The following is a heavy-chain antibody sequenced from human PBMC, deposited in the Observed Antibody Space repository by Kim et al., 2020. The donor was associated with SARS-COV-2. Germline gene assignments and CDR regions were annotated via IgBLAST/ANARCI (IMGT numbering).Heavy chain of an antibody. CDR1: GGSFSGYY. D-gene: IGHD6-13*01. V-gene: IGHV4-34*01. CDR2: INHSGST. CDR3: ARGLWQLVQGRDFDY. J-gene: IGHJ4*02. Sequence: SETLSLTCAVYGGSFSGYYWSWIRQPPGKGLEWIGEINHSGSTNYNPSLKSRVTISVDTSKNQFSLKLSSVTAADTAVYYCARGLWQLVQGRDFDYWGQG.